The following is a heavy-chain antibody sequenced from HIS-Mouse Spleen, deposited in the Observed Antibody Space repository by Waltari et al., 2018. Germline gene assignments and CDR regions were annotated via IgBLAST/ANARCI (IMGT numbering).Heavy chain of an antibody. CDR3: AREIPYSSSWYDWYFDL. J-gene: IGHJ2*01. V-gene: IGHV4-39*07. CDR2: IYYSGST. Sequence: QLQLQESGPGLVKPSETLSLTCTVSGGSISSSSYYWGWIRQPPGKGLEGMGSIYYSGSTYYNPSLKSRVTISGDTSKNQFSLKLSSVTAADTAVYYCAREIPYSSSWYDWYFDLWGRGTLVTVSS. D-gene: IGHD6-13*01. CDR1: GGSISSSSYY.